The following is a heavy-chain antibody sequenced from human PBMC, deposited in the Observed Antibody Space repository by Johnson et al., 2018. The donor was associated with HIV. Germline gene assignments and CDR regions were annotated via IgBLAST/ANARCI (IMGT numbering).Heavy chain of an antibody. J-gene: IGHJ3*02. CDR2: ILYDGTDE. CDR1: GFSFSNFD. CDR3: ARSGLFVLVVYAPDVFDI. Sequence: QVQLVESGGGVVQPGGSLRLSCAASGFSFSNFDMHWVRQAPGRGLQWVTFILYDGTDENYVDSVKGRFTVSRDNSNNILHLQMNSLRLEDTAIYYCARSGLFVLVVYAPDVFDIWGQGTMVTVSS. V-gene: IGHV3-30*02. D-gene: IGHD2-8*02.